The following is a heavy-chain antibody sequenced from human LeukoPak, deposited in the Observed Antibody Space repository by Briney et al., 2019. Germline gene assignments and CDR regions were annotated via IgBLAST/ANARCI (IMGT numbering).Heavy chain of an antibody. CDR3: ARDGEIGYSSSSFDY. CDR1: GYSISSGYY. Sequence: SETLSLTCTVSGYSISSGYYWGWIRQPPGKGLEWIGSIYHSGSTYYNPSLKSRVTISVDTSKNQFSLKLSSVTAADTAVYYCARDGEIGYSSSSFDYWGQGTLVTVSS. J-gene: IGHJ4*02. D-gene: IGHD6-6*01. V-gene: IGHV4-38-2*02. CDR2: IYHSGST.